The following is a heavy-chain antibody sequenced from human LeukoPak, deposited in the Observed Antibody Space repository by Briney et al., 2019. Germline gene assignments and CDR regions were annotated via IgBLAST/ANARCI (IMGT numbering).Heavy chain of an antibody. Sequence: GGSLRLSCAVSGFTLSSYWMHWVRQAPGKGLEWVAFIRYDGSNKYYADSVKGRFTISRDNAKNTLYLQMNSLRAEDTAVYYCARYGDYVRYFDYWGQGTLVTVSS. J-gene: IGHJ4*02. CDR3: ARYGDYVRYFDY. CDR2: IRYDGSNK. V-gene: IGHV3-30*02. D-gene: IGHD4-17*01. CDR1: GFTLSSYW.